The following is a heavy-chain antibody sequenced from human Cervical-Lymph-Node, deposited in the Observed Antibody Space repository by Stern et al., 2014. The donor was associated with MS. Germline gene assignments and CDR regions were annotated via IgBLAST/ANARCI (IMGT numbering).Heavy chain of an antibody. D-gene: IGHD3-10*01. Sequence: QVQLVQSGAEVKKPGSAVKVSCKASGGTFSGYAISWVRQAPGQGLEWMGGIIPIFGTANYAQKFQGRVTITADEFTRTVYMELSSLRSEDTAVYFCARDRVKYDSGSYVPDWFDPWGQGTLVTVSS. CDR3: ARDRVKYDSGSYVPDWFDP. V-gene: IGHV1-69*01. J-gene: IGHJ5*02. CDR1: GGTFSGYA. CDR2: IIPIFGTA.